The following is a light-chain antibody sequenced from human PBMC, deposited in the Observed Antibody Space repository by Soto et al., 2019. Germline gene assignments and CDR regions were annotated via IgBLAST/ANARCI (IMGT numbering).Light chain of an antibody. J-gene: IGKJ4*01. V-gene: IGKV3-20*01. CDR1: QTVRNNY. CDR3: RQLCSNPLT. Sequence: IVLTQSPGTLSLSPGERASLSCRASQTVRNNYLAGYQQKPGQAPRLLIYDACSRATVIPDRFSGRGSGTNFTLTIIRLEADEVAAYYYRQLCSNPLTFGGGTKVDIK. CDR2: DAC.